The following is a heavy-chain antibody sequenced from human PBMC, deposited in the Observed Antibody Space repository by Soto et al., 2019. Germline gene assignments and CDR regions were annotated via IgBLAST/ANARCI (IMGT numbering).Heavy chain of an antibody. CDR2: INPSGGST. D-gene: IGHD2-21*02. J-gene: IGHJ4*02. CDR1: GYTFSCSS. Sequence: SAEVSCKDRGYTFSCSSMQWVRQAPGQGLEWMGIINPSGGSTSYAQKFQGRVTMTRDTSTSTVYMELSSLRSEDTAVYYCARCGGDCYWGPDYWGQGTLVTVSS. V-gene: IGHV1-46*01. CDR3: ARCGGDCYWGPDY.